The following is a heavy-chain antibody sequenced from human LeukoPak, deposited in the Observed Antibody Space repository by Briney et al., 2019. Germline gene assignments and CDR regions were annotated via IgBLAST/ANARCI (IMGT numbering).Heavy chain of an antibody. Sequence: AGGSLRLSCAASGFTFSSYAMSWVCQAPGKGLEWVSAISDSGGSTYDADSVKGRFTISRDNSKNTLYLQMNSLRAEDTAVYYCAKDTSIGRYCTNGVCSPFDYWGQGTLVTVSS. CDR3: AKDTSIGRYCTNGVCSPFDY. CDR1: GFTFSSYA. J-gene: IGHJ4*02. D-gene: IGHD2-8*01. V-gene: IGHV3-23*01. CDR2: ISDSGGST.